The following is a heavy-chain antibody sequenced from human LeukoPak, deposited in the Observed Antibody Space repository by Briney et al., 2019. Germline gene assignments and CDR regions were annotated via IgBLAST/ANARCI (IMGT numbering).Heavy chain of an antibody. CDR1: GYSISSGYY. J-gene: IGHJ4*02. V-gene: IGHV4-38-2*02. CDR3: ARDEYSSGYLD. CDR2: IYHSGST. D-gene: IGHD3-22*01. Sequence: SETLSLTCTVSGYSISSGYYWGWIRPPPGKGLEWIGSIYHSGSTYYNPSLKSRVTISVDTSKNQSSLKLSSVTAADTAVYYCARDEYSSGYLDWGQGTLVTVSS.